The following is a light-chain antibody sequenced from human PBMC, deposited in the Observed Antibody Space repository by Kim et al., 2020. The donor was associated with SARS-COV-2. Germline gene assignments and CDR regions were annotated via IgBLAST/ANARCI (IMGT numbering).Light chain of an antibody. CDR2: KYS. J-gene: IGLJ2*01. CDR1: VQAKQY. V-gene: IGLV3-27*01. Sequence: SLSPGQKVRINCSGDVQAKQYARWLQQQPGQGPVLVIYKYSERPSGIPERFYGSSSGTTVTLNISGAQVEDEADYYCYSAVDNNVVFGGGTQLTVL. CDR3: YSAVDNNVV.